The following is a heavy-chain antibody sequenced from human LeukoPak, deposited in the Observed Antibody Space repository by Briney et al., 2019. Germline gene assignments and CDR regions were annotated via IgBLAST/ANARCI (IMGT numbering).Heavy chain of an antibody. CDR2: ISWNSGSI. V-gene: IGHV3-9*01. CDR1: GFTFDDYA. Sequence: GRSLRLSCAASGFTFDDYAMHWVRQAPGKGLEWVSGISWNSGSIGYADSVKGRFTISRDNAKNSLYLQMNSLRAEDTALYYCAKLVEDYDSSGYRGLDYWGQGTLVTVSS. J-gene: IGHJ4*02. D-gene: IGHD3-22*01. CDR3: AKLVEDYDSSGYRGLDY.